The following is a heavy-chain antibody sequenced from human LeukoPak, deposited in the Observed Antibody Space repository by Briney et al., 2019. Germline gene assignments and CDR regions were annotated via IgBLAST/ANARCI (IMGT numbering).Heavy chain of an antibody. V-gene: IGHV3-30-3*01. Sequence: TGGSLRLSCAASGFTFSSYAMHWVRQAPGKGLEWVAVISYDGSNKYYADSVKGRFTISRDNSKNTLYLQMNSLRAEDTAVYYCARDLNPRIAAAGGAEYFQHWGQGTLVTVSS. CDR2: ISYDGSNK. CDR3: ARDLNPRIAAAGGAEYFQH. CDR1: GFTFSSYA. D-gene: IGHD6-13*01. J-gene: IGHJ1*01.